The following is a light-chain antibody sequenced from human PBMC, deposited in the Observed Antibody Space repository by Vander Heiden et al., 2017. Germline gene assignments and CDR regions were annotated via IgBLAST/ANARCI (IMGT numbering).Light chain of an antibody. Sequence: EIVMTQPPATLSVSPGERATLSFRASQSVSSNLAWYQPKPGQAPRLLLYGASTRATGIPARFSGSGSGTEFTLTISSLQSADFAVYYCQQYNNWPPVTFGQGTKLEIK. V-gene: IGKV3-15*01. CDR3: QQYNNWPPVT. J-gene: IGKJ2*01. CDR1: QSVSSN. CDR2: GAS.